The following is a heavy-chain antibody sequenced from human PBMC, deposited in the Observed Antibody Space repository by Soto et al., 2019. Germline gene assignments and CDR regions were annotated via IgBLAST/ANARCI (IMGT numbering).Heavy chain of an antibody. D-gene: IGHD6-13*01. CDR3: ASSSSSWYNWFDL. CDR2: INWNGAST. Sequence: GGSLRLSCAASGFNFYNYGMSWVRQIPGKGLEWIWGINWNGASTGYADSAKGRVTISSDNAKNSPYLQMNSLRAEDTALYYCASSSSSWYNWFDLWGQGTLVTVSS. CDR1: GFNFYNYG. J-gene: IGHJ5*02. V-gene: IGHV3-20*04.